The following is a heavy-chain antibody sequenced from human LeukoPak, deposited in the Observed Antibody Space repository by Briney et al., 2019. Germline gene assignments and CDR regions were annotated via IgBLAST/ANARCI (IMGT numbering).Heavy chain of an antibody. V-gene: IGHV3-23*01. CDR2: ISGSGDNT. Sequence: PGGSLRLSCAVSGFTFSSYAMSWVRQAPGKGLEWVSTISGSGDNTYYADSVRGRFTISRDNSKNTLYLQMNSLRAEDTAIYYCAKVSWANYFDYWGQGTLVTVFS. CDR1: GFTFSSYA. J-gene: IGHJ4*02. CDR3: AKVSWANYFDY. D-gene: IGHD6-13*01.